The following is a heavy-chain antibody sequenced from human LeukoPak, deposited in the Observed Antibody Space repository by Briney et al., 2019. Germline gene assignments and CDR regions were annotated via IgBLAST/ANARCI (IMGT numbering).Heavy chain of an antibody. D-gene: IGHD4-23*01. CDR2: IYHGGTT. J-gene: IGHJ4*02. CDR3: ATYLYGGDYGSYYFEY. CDR1: GDSITTSRW. Sequence: PSETLSLTCAVSGDSITTSRWWSWARQPPGKGLERIGEIYHGGTTNYNPSLKSRVIMSVDKSKNHFSLKLTSVTAADTAVYYCATYLYGGDYGSYYFEYWGQGTLVTVSS. V-gene: IGHV4-4*02.